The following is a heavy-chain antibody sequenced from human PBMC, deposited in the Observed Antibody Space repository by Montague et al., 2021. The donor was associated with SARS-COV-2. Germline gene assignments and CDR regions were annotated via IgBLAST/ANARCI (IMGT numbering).Heavy chain of an antibody. CDR2: IYYSGST. D-gene: IGHD3-3*01. Sequence: SETLSLTCTVSDDSISSSSYYWAWIRQPPGKGLEWIGSIYYSGSTYYNPSLKSRVTISVDTSKKQFFLNLSSVTAADTAVFYCVRGRSGYFNPLDYWGQGTLVTVSS. CDR1: DDSISSSSYY. V-gene: IGHV4-39*01. CDR3: VRGRSGYFNPLDY. J-gene: IGHJ4*02.